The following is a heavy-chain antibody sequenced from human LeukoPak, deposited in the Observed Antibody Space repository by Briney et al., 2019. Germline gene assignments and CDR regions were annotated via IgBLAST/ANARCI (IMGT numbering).Heavy chain of an antibody. Sequence: GGSLRLSCAASELTLSSNYMSWIRQAPGRGLEWVSFIYSGGSTYYADSVRGRFIISRDNSKNTLYLQMNSLRAEDTAVYYCARGGSYSTIDAFDIWGQGTMVTVSS. CDR2: IYSGGST. D-gene: IGHD1-26*01. CDR1: ELTLSSNY. V-gene: IGHV3-53*01. CDR3: ARGGSYSTIDAFDI. J-gene: IGHJ3*02.